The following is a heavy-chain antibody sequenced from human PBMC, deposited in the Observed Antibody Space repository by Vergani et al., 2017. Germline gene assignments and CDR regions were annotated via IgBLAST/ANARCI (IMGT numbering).Heavy chain of an antibody. J-gene: IGHJ6*02. CDR3: VRVPLIRGGSGNYGINNHHGMDV. D-gene: IGHD3-10*01. V-gene: IGHV3-7*01. CDR2: VNQDGSEK. Sequence: EGQLVESGGDWVQRGGSLRLSCAASGFISSSYWMSWVRQAPGKGLEWVGNVNQDGSEKYYVDSVRVRCTISRDNAKNSIYLQMHSLRASDTAVYFCVRVPLIRGGSGNYGINNHHGMDVWGQGTTVIVSS. CDR1: GFISSSYW.